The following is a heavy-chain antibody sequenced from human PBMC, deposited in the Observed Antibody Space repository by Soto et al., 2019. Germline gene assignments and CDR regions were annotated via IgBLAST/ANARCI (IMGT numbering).Heavy chain of an antibody. CDR1: GFAFSNYA. D-gene: IGHD4-17*01. CDR3: SKERMTTVTREAFDI. J-gene: IGHJ3*02. V-gene: IGHV3-23*01. CDR2: ISGSGGGT. Sequence: EVQLLESGGGLVQPGGSLRLSCAASGFAFSNYAMTWVRQAPGKGLEWVSAISGSGGGTFYADSVKGRFTISRDNSKNTLYLQMNSLTAEDTAVYYCSKERMTTVTREAFDIWGQGTMVTVSS.